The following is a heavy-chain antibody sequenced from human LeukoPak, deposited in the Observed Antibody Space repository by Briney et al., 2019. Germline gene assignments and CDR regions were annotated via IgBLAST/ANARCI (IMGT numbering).Heavy chain of an antibody. V-gene: IGHV4-34*01. Sequence: SETLSLTCAVYGGSFSGYYWSWIRQPLGKGLEWIGFITYSGSTDHNPSLKSRVTISVDASKNQFSLKLTSVTAADTAVYYCVRHTTSGWYQVVYWGQGTLVTVSS. J-gene: IGHJ4*02. D-gene: IGHD6-19*01. CDR2: ITYSGST. CDR1: GGSFSGYY. CDR3: VRHTTSGWYQVVY.